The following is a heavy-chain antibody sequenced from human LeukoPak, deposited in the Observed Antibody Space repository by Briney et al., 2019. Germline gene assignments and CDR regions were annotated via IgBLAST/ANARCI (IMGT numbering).Heavy chain of an antibody. CDR1: GFTFSSYA. J-gene: IGHJ4*02. V-gene: IGHV3-23*01. D-gene: IGHD5-18*01. CDR2: ISGSGGST. Sequence: GRSLRLSCAASGFTFSSYAISWVRQAPGKGLEWVSAISGSGGSTYYADSVEGRFTISRDNSKNTLYLQMNSLRAEDTAVYYCAKVDPDTAIPTYYFDYWGQGTLVTVSS. CDR3: AKVDPDTAIPTYYFDY.